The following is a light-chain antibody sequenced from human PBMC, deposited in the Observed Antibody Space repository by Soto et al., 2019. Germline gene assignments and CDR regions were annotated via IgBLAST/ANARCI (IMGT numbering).Light chain of an antibody. V-gene: IGKV1-39*01. CDR3: QQSYSTPIT. Sequence: QMTQSPASLSASVGDRVTITCRASQSISSYLNWYQQKPGKAPKLLIYAASSLQSGVPSRFSGSGSGTDFTLTISSLQPEDFATYYCQQSYSTPITFGQGTRLEI. J-gene: IGKJ5*01. CDR1: QSISSY. CDR2: AAS.